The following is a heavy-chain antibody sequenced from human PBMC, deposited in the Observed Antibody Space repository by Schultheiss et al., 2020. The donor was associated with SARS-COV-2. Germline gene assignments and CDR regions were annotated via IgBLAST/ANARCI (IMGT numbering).Heavy chain of an antibody. J-gene: IGHJ6*02. V-gene: IGHV4-61*05. CDR3: AKTPSIVVVPAAIRNYYYYGMDV. Sequence: SETLSLTCTVSGDSFSSDSYYWGWICQPPGKGLEWIGEINHSGSTNYNPSLKSRVTISVDKSKNQFSLKLSSVTAADTAVYYCAKTPSIVVVPAAIRNYYYYGMDVWGQGTTVTVSS. D-gene: IGHD2-2*02. CDR2: INHSGST. CDR1: GDSFSSDSYY.